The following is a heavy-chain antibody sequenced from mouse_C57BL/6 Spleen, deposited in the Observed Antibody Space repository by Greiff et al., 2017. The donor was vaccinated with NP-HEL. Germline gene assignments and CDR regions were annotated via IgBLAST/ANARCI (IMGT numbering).Heavy chain of an antibody. Sequence: EVQVVESGGGLVKPGGSLKLSCAASGFTFSSYAMSWVRQTPEKRLEWVATISDGGSYTYYPDNVKGRFTISRDNAKNNLYLQMSHLKSEDTAMYYCARVLTTVVATGYYYAMDYWGQGTSVTVSS. CDR2: ISDGGSYT. V-gene: IGHV5-4*01. J-gene: IGHJ4*01. D-gene: IGHD1-1*01. CDR1: GFTFSSYA. CDR3: ARVLTTVVATGYYYAMDY.